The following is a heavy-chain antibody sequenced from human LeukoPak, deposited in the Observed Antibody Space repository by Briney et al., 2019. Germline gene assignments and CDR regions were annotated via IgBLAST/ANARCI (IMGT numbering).Heavy chain of an antibody. D-gene: IGHD3-3*01. V-gene: IGHV3-53*01. CDR1: EFSVGSNY. J-gene: IGHJ3*02. CDR2: VYSGGST. Sequence: GGSLRLSCAASEFSVGSNYMTWVRQAPGKGLEWVSLVYSGGSTYYADSVKGRFTISRDNSKGTLYLQMNSLRDEDTAVYYCARGRSRFDIWGQGTMVTVSS. CDR3: ARGRSRFDI.